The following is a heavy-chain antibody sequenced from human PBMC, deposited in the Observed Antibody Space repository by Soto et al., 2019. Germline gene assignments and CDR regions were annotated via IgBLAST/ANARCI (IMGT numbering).Heavy chain of an antibody. V-gene: IGHV4-34*01. CDR1: GGSFSGYY. CDR2: INHSGST. D-gene: IGHD2-15*01. Sequence: SETLSLTCAVYGGSFSGYYWSWIRQPPGKGLEWIGEINHSGSTNYNPSLKSRVTISVDTSKNQFSLKLSSVTAADTAVYYCARGRGYCSGGSCYYCYGMDVWGQGTTVTVSS. J-gene: IGHJ6*02. CDR3: ARGRGYCSGGSCYYCYGMDV.